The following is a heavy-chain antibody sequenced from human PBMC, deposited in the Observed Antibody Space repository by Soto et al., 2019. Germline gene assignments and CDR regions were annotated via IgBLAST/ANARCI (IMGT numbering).Heavy chain of an antibody. CDR1: GGSISSGGYS. V-gene: IGHV4-30-2*01. Sequence: SETLSLTCAVSGGSISSGGYSWSWIRQPPGKGLEWIGYIYHSGSTYYNPSLKSRVTISVDRSKNQFSLKLSSVTAADTAVYYCARGRHLIGSGSYYNRSPYYFDYWGQGTLVTVSS. J-gene: IGHJ4*02. CDR3: ARGRHLIGSGSYYNRSPYYFDY. CDR2: IYHSGST. D-gene: IGHD3-10*01.